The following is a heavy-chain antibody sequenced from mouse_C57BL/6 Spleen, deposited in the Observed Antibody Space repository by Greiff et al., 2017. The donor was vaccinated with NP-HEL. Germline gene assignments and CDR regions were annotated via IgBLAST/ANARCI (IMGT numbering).Heavy chain of an antibody. V-gene: IGHV1-72*01. CDR2: IDPNSGGT. D-gene: IGHD1-1*01. CDR1: GYTFTSYW. J-gene: IGHJ3*01. Sequence: QVQLQQPGAELVKPGASVKLSCKASGYTFTSYWMHWVKQRPGRGLEWIGRIDPNSGGTKYNEKFKSKATLTVDKPSSTAYMPLSSLTSEDAAVYYCAREDYGSSYGNWFAYWGQGTLVTVSA. CDR3: AREDYGSSYGNWFAY.